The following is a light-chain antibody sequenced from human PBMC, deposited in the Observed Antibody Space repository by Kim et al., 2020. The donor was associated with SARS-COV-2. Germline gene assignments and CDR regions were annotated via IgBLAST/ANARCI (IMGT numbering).Light chain of an antibody. V-gene: IGLV2-14*03. J-gene: IGLJ1*01. CDR3: SSYTTANTRL. CDR1: SRDIGAFKY. Sequence: GPPITISCTGTSRDIGAFKYVSWFQQHPGKAPNLMIYDVTERPSGISNRFSGSTSGNTASLTISGLQAEDEADYYCSSYTTANTRLFGTGTKVTVL. CDR2: DVT.